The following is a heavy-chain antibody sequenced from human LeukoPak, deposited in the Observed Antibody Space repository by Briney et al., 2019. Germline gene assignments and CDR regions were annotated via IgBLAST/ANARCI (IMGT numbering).Heavy chain of an antibody. J-gene: IGHJ5*02. CDR1: GGSFSGYY. Sequence: PSETLSLTCAVYGGSFSGYYWSWIRQPPGKGLEWIGYIYYSGSTNYNPSLKSRVTISVDTSKNQFSLKLSSVTAADTAVYYCAREGRYCSGGSCYYWFDPWGQGTLVTVSS. D-gene: IGHD2-15*01. V-gene: IGHV4-59*01. CDR2: IYYSGST. CDR3: AREGRYCSGGSCYYWFDP.